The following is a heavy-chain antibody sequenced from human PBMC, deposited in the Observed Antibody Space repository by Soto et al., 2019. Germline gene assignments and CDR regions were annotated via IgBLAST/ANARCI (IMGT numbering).Heavy chain of an antibody. CDR1: GFTFSSYT. CDR2: IGTSSSYI. CDR3: ARDSVRDYLYYYYGMDV. J-gene: IGHJ6*02. D-gene: IGHD4-17*01. Sequence: VGSLRLSCAASGFTFSSYTMNWVRQAPGEGLEWVSSIGTSSSYIYYADSVKGRFTISRDNAKNSLYLQMNSLRADDTAVYYCARDSVRDYLYYYYGMDVWGQGTTVTVSS. V-gene: IGHV3-21*01.